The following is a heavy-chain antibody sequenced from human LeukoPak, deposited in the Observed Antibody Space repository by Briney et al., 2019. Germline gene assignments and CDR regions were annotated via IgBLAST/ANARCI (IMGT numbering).Heavy chain of an antibody. V-gene: IGHV1-18*01. J-gene: IGHJ4*02. CDR1: GYTFSSYG. CDR3: ARSIAASDPLDY. CDR2: ISAYNGNT. D-gene: IGHD6-13*01. Sequence: ASVKVSCKASGYTFSSYGISWVRQAPGQGLEWMGWISAYNGNTNFAQKLQGRVTMTTGTSTSTAYMELRSLRSDDTAVYYCARSIAASDPLDYWGQGTMVTVSS.